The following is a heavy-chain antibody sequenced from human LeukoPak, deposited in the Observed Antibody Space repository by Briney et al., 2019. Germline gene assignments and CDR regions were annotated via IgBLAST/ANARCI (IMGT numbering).Heavy chain of an antibody. CDR1: GFTFSSYA. CDR3: AKGPDKYCSGGSCYVDV. Sequence: GGSLRLSCAASGFTFSSYAMSWVRQAPGKGLEWVSAISGSGGSTYYADSVKGRFTISRDNSKNTLYLQMNSLRAEDTAVYYCAKGPDKYCSGGSCYVDVWGQGTTVTVSS. CDR2: ISGSGGST. J-gene: IGHJ6*02. D-gene: IGHD2-15*01. V-gene: IGHV3-23*01.